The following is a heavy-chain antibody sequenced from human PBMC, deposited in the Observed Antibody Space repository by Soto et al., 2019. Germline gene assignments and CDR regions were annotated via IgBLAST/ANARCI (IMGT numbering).Heavy chain of an antibody. Sequence: PGGSLRLSCAASGFTFSTYSINWVRQAPGKGLEWVSSISTSSSYIYYADSVRGRFTISRDNAKNSLYLEMNSLRAEDTAVYYCARESEDLTSNFDYWGQGTLVTVSS. CDR2: ISTSSSYI. V-gene: IGHV3-21*06. J-gene: IGHJ4*02. CDR1: GFTFSTYS. CDR3: ARESEDLTSNFDY.